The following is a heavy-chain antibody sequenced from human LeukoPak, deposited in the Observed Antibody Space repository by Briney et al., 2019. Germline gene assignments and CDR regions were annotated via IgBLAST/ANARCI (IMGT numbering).Heavy chain of an antibody. D-gene: IGHD5-18*01. CDR2: IYHSGST. Sequence: PSETLSLTCAVSGYSISSGYYWGWIRQPPGKGLEGIGSIYHSGSTYYNPSLKSRVTISVDTPKNQFSLKLSSVTAADTAVYYCARVSGAIVNSYYFDYWGQGTLVTVSS. CDR3: ARVSGAIVNSYYFDY. CDR1: GYSISSGYY. J-gene: IGHJ4*02. V-gene: IGHV4-38-2*01.